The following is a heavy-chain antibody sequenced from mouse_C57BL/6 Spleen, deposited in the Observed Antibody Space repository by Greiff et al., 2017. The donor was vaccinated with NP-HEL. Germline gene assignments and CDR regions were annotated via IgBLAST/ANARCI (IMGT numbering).Heavy chain of an antibody. CDR2: ISDGGSYT. V-gene: IGHV5-4*03. Sequence: EVKLVESGGGLVKPGGSLKLSCAASGFTFSSYAMSWVRQTPEKRLEWVATISDGGSYTYYPDNVKGRFTISRDNAKNNLYLQMSHLKSEDTAMYYCARGELGDFDYWGQGTTLTVSS. CDR1: GFTFSSYA. D-gene: IGHD4-1*01. CDR3: ARGELGDFDY. J-gene: IGHJ2*01.